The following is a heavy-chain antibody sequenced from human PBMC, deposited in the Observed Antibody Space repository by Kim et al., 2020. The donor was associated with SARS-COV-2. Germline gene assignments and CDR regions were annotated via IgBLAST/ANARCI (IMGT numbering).Heavy chain of an antibody. D-gene: IGHD3-10*01. CDR1: KYTFTDSY. CDR2: IDPKRGGT. Sequence: ASVKVSCKASKYTFTDSYIHWIRQAPGQGLEWMGWIDPKRGGTNYAQKFLGRVTMTKDTSISTAYIEVKSLRSDDTAVYFCATHSYVRPDSPRRGLLEQPIDAWGQGTLVTVSS. V-gene: IGHV1-2*02. J-gene: IGHJ5*02. CDR3: ATHSYVRPDSPRRGLLEQPIDA.